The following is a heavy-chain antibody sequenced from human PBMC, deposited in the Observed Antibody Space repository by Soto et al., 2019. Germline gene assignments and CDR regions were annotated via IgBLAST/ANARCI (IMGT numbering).Heavy chain of an antibody. V-gene: IGHV4-59*01. Sequence: SETLSLTCAVYGGSFSGYYWTWIRQPPGTGLEWIGYIYYSGSTNYNPSLKSRVTISVDTSKNQFSLKLSSVTAADTAVYYCAGTRGYCSGGSCPTVVDYWGQGTLVTVSS. CDR1: GGSFSGYY. CDR3: AGTRGYCSGGSCPTVVDY. D-gene: IGHD2-15*01. J-gene: IGHJ4*02. CDR2: IYYSGST.